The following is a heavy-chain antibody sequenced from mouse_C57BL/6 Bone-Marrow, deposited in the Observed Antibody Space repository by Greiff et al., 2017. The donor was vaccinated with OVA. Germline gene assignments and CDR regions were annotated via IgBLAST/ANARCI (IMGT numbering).Heavy chain of an antibody. D-gene: IGHD2-4*01. CDR1: GYTFTDYY. V-gene: IGHV1-26*01. CDR3: ARSKYYDYDWFSY. J-gene: IGHJ3*01. CDR2: INPNNGGT. Sequence: EVQLQQSGPELVKPGASVKISCKASGYTFTDYYMNWVKQSHGKSLEWIGDINPNNGGTSYNQKFKGKATVTVDKSSSTAYMELRSLTSEDSAVYYCARSKYYDYDWFSYWGQGTLVTVSA.